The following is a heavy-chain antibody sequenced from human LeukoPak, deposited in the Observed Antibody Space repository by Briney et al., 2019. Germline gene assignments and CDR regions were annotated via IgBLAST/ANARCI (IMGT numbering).Heavy chain of an antibody. D-gene: IGHD6-13*01. Sequence: SETLSLTCTVSGGSISSYYWSWIRQPPGKGLEWIGYIYYSGSTNYNPSLKSRVTISVDTSKNQFSLKLSSVTAADTAVYYCARSAGAANRSLWYYYGMDVWGQGTTVTVSS. CDR2: IYYSGST. J-gene: IGHJ6*02. V-gene: IGHV4-59*01. CDR3: ARSAGAANRSLWYYYGMDV. CDR1: GGSISSYY.